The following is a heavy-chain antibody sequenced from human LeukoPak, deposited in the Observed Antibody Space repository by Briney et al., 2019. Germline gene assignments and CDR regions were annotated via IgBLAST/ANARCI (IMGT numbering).Heavy chain of an antibody. V-gene: IGHV3-66*02. Sequence: GGSLRLSCAASGFTVSSNYMSWVRQAPGEGLEWVSVIYSGGSTYYADSVEGRFTISRDNSKNTLYLQMNSLRAEDTAVYYCARDHIILRGSGSYYIDYWGQGTLVTVSS. CDR1: GFTVSSNY. J-gene: IGHJ4*02. CDR2: IYSGGST. D-gene: IGHD3-10*01. CDR3: ARDHIILRGSGSYYIDY.